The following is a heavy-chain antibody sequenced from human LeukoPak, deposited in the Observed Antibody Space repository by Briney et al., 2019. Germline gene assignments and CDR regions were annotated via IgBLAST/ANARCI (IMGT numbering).Heavy chain of an antibody. CDR1: GFTFSSYA. V-gene: IGHV3-64*01. Sequence: PGGSLRLSCAASGFTFSSYAMHWVGQAPGKGLEYVSAISSNGGSTYYANSVKGRFTISRDNAKNSLYLQMNSLRAGDTAVYYCAKGKVDYGSGSLYFDYWGQGTLVTVSS. D-gene: IGHD3-10*01. J-gene: IGHJ4*02. CDR2: ISSNGGST. CDR3: AKGKVDYGSGSLYFDY.